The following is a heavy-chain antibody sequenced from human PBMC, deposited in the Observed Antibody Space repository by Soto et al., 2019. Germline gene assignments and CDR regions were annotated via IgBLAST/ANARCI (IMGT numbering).Heavy chain of an antibody. J-gene: IGHJ4*02. CDR2: IFYSGST. V-gene: IGHV4-39*07. Sequence: SETLSLTCTVSSGSISSTIYSWDWIRQPPGKGLEWIGSIFYSGSTYYNPSLKSRVTISVDTSKNQFSLTLTSVTASDTAMYYCARDYCSGTTCYEFDYWGQGTQVTVSS. D-gene: IGHD2-2*01. CDR3: ARDYCSGTTCYEFDY. CDR1: SGSISSTIYS.